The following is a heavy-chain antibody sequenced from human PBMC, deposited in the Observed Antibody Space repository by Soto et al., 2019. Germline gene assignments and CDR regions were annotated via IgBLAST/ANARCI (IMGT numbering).Heavy chain of an antibody. D-gene: IGHD6-6*01. Sequence: SETLSLTCTVSGGSISSSSYYWGWIRQPPGKGLEWIGSIYYSGSTYYNPSLKSRVTISVDTSKNQFSLKLSSVTAADTAVYYCRSRSDYYYYYMDVWGKGTTVTVSS. CDR3: RSRSDYYYYYMDV. CDR1: GGSISSSSYY. J-gene: IGHJ6*03. CDR2: IYYSGST. V-gene: IGHV4-39*01.